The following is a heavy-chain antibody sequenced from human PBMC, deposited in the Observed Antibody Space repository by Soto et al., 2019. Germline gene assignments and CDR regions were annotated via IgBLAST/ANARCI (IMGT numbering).Heavy chain of an antibody. CDR3: ARVSGIILPNY. J-gene: IGHJ4*02. Sequence: EVQLLESGGDLVQPGGSLRLSCVASGFAFSSFDLSWVRQAPGTGLEWVSGLSSSGGTTYYADSVKGRFTVSQDNSKNTLYLQMDSLRLDDTGVYYCARVSGIILPNYWGQGTRVTVSS. CDR1: GFAFSSFD. CDR2: LSSSGGTT. D-gene: IGHD3-10*01. V-gene: IGHV3-23*01.